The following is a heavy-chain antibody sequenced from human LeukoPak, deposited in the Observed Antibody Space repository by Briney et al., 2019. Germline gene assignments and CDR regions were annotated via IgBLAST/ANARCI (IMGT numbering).Heavy chain of an antibody. Sequence: SETLSLTCVVSGCSISSGGYYGSWIRQPPGEGLGWIGYIYHSGRTYYTPSLKSRVTISVDRSKNQFSLKLSSVTSADTAVYYCARGGSYLGYWGQGTLVTVSS. D-gene: IGHD2-15*01. CDR3: ARGGSYLGY. CDR1: GCSISSGGYY. CDR2: IYHSGRT. J-gene: IGHJ4*02. V-gene: IGHV4-30-2*01.